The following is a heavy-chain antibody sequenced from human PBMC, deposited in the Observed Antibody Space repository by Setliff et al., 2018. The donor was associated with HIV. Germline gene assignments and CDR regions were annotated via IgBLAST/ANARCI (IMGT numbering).Heavy chain of an antibody. J-gene: IGHJ5*02. CDR1: GGSLSDYS. CDR2: MNHSGST. Sequence: SETLSLTCAVYGGSLSDYSWSWIRQPPGKGLEWIGEMNHSGSTNYNPSLKSRVTMSVDTSKNQFSLQLTSVTAADTAVYYCARIGSGWSVGWFDPWGQGTLVTVSS. CDR3: ARIGSGWSVGWFDP. V-gene: IGHV4-34*01. D-gene: IGHD6-13*01.